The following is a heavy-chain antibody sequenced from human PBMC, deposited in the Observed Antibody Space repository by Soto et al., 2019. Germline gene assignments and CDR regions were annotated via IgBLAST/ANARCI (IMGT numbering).Heavy chain of an antibody. J-gene: IGHJ3*01. V-gene: IGHV4-30-4*01. D-gene: IGHD1-1*01. CDR1: GGSISRGDYY. CDR3: ARVARTTGDAFEF. Sequence: SETLSLTCTVSGGSISRGDYYWSWIRHPPGKGLEWIGYIYYSGSTYYNPSLTSRVTISVDTSKNQFSLKLSSVTAAATAVYYCARVARTTGDAFEFCGQGTMVTVSS. CDR2: IYYSGST.